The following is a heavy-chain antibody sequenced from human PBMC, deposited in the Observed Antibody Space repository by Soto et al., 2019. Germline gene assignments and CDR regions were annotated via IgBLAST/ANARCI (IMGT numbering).Heavy chain of an antibody. J-gene: IGHJ4*02. CDR3: ARTNSSGFCFDS. CDR2: IWYDGSTI. V-gene: IGHV3-33*01. D-gene: IGHD6-19*01. Sequence: QVQLVESGGGVVQPGRSLRLSCAASGFTCSSYGMHWVRQAPGQWLELVAAIWYDGSTIYYADSVKGRFTISRDKSKNTLYLHMNSLRAEDTAVYYCARTNSSGFCFDSWVQVTLVTVSS. CDR1: GFTCSSYG.